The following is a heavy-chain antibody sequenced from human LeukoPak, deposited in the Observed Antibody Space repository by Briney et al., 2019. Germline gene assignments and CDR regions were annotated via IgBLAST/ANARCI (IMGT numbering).Heavy chain of an antibody. CDR2: FYYSGNT. D-gene: IGHD3-9*01. V-gene: IGHV4-39*01. CDR3: AGLSSYDILTGYYRPYYFHY. J-gene: IGHJ4*02. Sequence: SETLSLTCTVSGGSINSGSYYWGWIREPPEKGLEWIGTFYYSGNTYYNSSLKSRVTISVDTSKNQFSLKLNSVTAADTAVYYCAGLSSYDILTGYYRPYYFHYWGQGTLVTVSS. CDR1: GGSINSGSYY.